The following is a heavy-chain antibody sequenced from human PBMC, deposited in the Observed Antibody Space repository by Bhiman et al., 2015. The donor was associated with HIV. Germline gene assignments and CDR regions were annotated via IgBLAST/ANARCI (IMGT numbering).Heavy chain of an antibody. CDR3: AKELWSGYYVLDF. J-gene: IGHJ4*02. D-gene: IGHD3-3*01. CDR1: GFTVSSNY. V-gene: IGHV3-66*02. CDR2: IYSGGNT. Sequence: EVQLVESGGGLVQPGGSLRLSCAASGFTVSSNYMTWVRQAPGKGLEWVSVIYSGGNTYYADSVKGRFSISRDNSKNTVHLQMNSLRAEDTAVYYCAKELWSGYYVLDFWGQGTLVTVSS.